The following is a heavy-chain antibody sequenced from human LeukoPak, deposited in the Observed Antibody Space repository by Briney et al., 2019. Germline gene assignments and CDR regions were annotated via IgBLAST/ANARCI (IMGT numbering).Heavy chain of an antibody. V-gene: IGHV1-2*02. D-gene: IGHD6-19*01. CDR1: GYTFTGYY. J-gene: IGHJ3*02. CDR2: INPNSGGT. Sequence: ASVKVSCKASGYTFTGYYMHWVRQAPGQGLEWMGWINPNSGGTNYAQKFQGRVTMTRDTSISTAYMELSRLRSEDTAVYYCAIGRLIAVAGTRDAFDIWGQGTMVTVSS. CDR3: AIGRLIAVAGTRDAFDI.